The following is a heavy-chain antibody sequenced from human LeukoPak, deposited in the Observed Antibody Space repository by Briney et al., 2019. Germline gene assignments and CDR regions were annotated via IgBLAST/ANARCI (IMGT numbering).Heavy chain of an antibody. CDR2: ISSNGGST. V-gene: IGHV3-64*01. CDR1: GFTFSSYA. CDR3: ARVYSSSWYYFDY. J-gene: IGHJ4*02. D-gene: IGHD6-13*01. Sequence: GRSLRLPCAASGFTFSSYAMHWVRQAPGKGLEYVSAISSNGGSTYYANSVKGRFTISRDNSKNTLYLQMGSLRAEDMAVYYCARVYSSSWYYFDYWGQGTLVTVSS.